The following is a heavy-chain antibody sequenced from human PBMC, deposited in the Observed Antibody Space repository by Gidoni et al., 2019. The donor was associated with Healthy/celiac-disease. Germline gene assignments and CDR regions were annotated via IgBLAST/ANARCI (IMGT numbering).Heavy chain of an antibody. CDR3: AKVQADIVVVPAAYFDY. Sequence: EVQLLESGGGLVQPGGSLRLSCAASGFPFISYAMSWVRQAPGKGLEWVSAISGSGGSTYYADSVKGRFTISRDNSKNTLYLQMNSLRAEDTAVYYCAKVQADIVVVPAAYFDYWGQGTLVTVSS. CDR2: ISGSGGST. V-gene: IGHV3-23*01. CDR1: GFPFISYA. D-gene: IGHD2-2*01. J-gene: IGHJ4*02.